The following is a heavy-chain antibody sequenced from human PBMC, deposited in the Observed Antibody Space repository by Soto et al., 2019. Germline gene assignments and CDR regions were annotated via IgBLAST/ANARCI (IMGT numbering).Heavy chain of an antibody. CDR3: AKGGPGASTEGPHDAFYI. Sequence: GGSLRLSCAASGFTCSSYARSWVRQAPGKGLEWVSAISGSGGSTYYADSVKGRFTISRDNSKNTLYLQMNRLRAEDTAVYCRAKGGPGASTEGPHDAFYIWGQGTMFTASS. J-gene: IGHJ3*02. CDR1: GFTCSSYA. D-gene: IGHD2-2*01. V-gene: IGHV3-23*01. CDR2: ISGSGGST.